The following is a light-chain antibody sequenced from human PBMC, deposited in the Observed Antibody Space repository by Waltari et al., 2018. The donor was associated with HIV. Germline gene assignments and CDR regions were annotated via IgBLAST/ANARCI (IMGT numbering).Light chain of an antibody. J-gene: IGLJ2*01. Sequence: SYELTQPPSVSVSPGQTASITCSGDALPKKYAHWYQQKAGQAPVKVIYEDNKRPSGIPRRFSGSSSGTMATLTITAAQVEDEADYYCYSRDNSGNHRVFGGGTKLTVL. CDR1: ALPKKY. CDR3: YSRDNSGNHRV. CDR2: EDN. V-gene: IGLV3-10*01.